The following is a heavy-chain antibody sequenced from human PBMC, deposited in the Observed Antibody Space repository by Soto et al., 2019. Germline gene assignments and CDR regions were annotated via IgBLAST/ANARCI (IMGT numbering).Heavy chain of an antibody. J-gene: IGHJ6*02. CDR1: GGTFSSYA. CDR2: IIPIFGTA. V-gene: IGHV1-69*01. CDR3: ARRPYAAAAEWVGYYYYGMDV. Sequence: QVQLVQSGAEVKKPGSSVKVSCKASGGTFSSYAISWVRQAPGQGLEWMGGIIPIFGTANYAQKFQGRVTITADESKSTAYMELSSLRSEDTAVYYCARRPYAAAAEWVGYYYYGMDVWGQGTTVTVSS. D-gene: IGHD6-13*01.